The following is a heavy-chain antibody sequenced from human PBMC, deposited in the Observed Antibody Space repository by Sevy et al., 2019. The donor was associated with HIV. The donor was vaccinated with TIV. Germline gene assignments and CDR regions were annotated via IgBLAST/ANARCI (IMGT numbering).Heavy chain of an antibody. CDR2: LSYDDSDE. V-gene: IGHV3-30-3*02. D-gene: IGHD3-10*01. J-gene: IGHJ4*02. CDR3: AKDDLGSIDY. Sequence: GGSLRLSCAASGFIFSTSPMHWVRQAPGKGLECVAILSYDDSDENYADSVKGRFTISRDNSKNTLYLQMNSLRTEDTAVYYRAKDDLGSIDYWGQRTLVTVSS. CDR1: GFIFSTSP.